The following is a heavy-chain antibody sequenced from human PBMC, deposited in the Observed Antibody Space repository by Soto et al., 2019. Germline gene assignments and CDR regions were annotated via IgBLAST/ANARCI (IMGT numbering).Heavy chain of an antibody. J-gene: IGHJ5*02. CDR2: IYTSGST. D-gene: IGHD3-10*01. Sequence: WETLSLTCTVSGGSISSYYWSWIRQPAGKGLEWIGRIYTSGSTNYNPALKSRVTMSVDTSKNQFSLKLSSVTAADTAVYYCARGGGSGSYYKSLLGEFDPWGQGTLVPGSS. V-gene: IGHV4-4*07. CDR3: ARGGGSGSYYKSLLGEFDP. CDR1: GGSISSYY.